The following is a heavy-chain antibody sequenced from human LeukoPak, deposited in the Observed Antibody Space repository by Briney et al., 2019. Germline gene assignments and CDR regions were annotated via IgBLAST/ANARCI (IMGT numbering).Heavy chain of an antibody. CDR2: MNPNSGNT. V-gene: IGHV1-8*01. CDR1: GDTFTSYD. CDR3: VRTAGIFWSGAYYFDS. Sequence: ASVTVSCKASGDTFTSYDVNWVRQATGQGLEWMGWMNPNSGNTGHAQKFQGRVTMTRNTSINTAYMEVSSLRSEDTAVYYCVRTAGIFWSGAYYFDSWGQGTLVTVSS. D-gene: IGHD3-3*01. J-gene: IGHJ4*02.